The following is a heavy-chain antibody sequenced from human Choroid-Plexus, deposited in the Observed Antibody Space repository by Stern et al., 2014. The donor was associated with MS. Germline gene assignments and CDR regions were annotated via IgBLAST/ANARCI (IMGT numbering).Heavy chain of an antibody. V-gene: IGHV3-30*18. CDR1: GFTFGRCA. Sequence: VQLVESGGGVVQPGRPLRLSCVASGFTFGRCAMHWVRQAPRKGLEWVAGGSYDGSNKYYADSVKGRFTISRDNSQNTLYMQMSSLRPEDTAVYYCAKDRHYLTYFFDHWGQGSLVTVSS. CDR3: AKDRHYLTYFFDH. CDR2: GSYDGSNK. J-gene: IGHJ5*02. D-gene: IGHD2/OR15-2a*01.